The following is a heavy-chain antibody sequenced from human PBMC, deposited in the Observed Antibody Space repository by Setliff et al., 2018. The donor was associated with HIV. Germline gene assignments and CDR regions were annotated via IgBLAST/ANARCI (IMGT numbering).Heavy chain of an antibody. Sequence: GGSLSPSCTASGFIFGDYAMSWVRQAPGKGLGWVGFIRSKTYGGTTEYAASVKGRFTISRDDSKSIAYLQMNSRKTEETALYYCTRDGRHSSSWDYHCYYMDVWGKGTTVTVSS. D-gene: IGHD6-13*01. CDR3: TRDGRHSSSWDYHCYYMDV. J-gene: IGHJ6*03. V-gene: IGHV3-49*04. CDR2: IRSKTYGGTT. CDR1: GFIFGDYA.